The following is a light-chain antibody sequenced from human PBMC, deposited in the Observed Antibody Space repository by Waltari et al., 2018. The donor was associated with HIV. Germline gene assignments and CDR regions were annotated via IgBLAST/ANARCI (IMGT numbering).Light chain of an antibody. CDR2: GAS. J-gene: IGKJ1*01. V-gene: IGKV3-20*01. Sequence: IVLTQSPGTLSLSPGEKATLSCRASQNVSSSYLAWYQQKPGQAPKLLIYGASNRATGIPDRFSGSGSGTDFILIISRLEPEDSAVYYCQRYHSSSWTFGQGTKVEIK. CDR1: QNVSSSY. CDR3: QRYHSSSWT.